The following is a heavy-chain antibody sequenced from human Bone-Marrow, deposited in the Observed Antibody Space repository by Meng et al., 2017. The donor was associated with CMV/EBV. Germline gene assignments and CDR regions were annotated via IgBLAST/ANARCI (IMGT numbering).Heavy chain of an antibody. D-gene: IGHD1-26*01. CDR2: ISSSSSTI. J-gene: IGHJ6*02. Sequence: GGSLRLSCAASGFTVSSNYMSWVRQAPGKGLEWVSYISSSSSTIYYADSVKGRFTISRDNAKNSLYLQMNSLRAEDTAVYYCARGSGSYMNYYYYGMDVWGQGTTVTVSS. CDR1: GFTVSSNY. CDR3: ARGSGSYMNYYYYGMDV. V-gene: IGHV3-48*04.